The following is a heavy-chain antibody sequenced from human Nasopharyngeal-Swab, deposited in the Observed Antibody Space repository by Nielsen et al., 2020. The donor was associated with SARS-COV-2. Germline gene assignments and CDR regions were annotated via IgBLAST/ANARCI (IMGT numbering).Heavy chain of an antibody. D-gene: IGHD2-2*01. Sequence: WIRQPPGKGLEWIGYIYYSGSTYCNPSLKSRVTISVDTSKNQFSLKLSSVTAADTAVYYCARYCSSTSADFDYWGQGTLVTVSS. CDR3: ARYCSSTSADFDY. J-gene: IGHJ4*02. V-gene: IGHV4-31*02. CDR2: IYYSGST.